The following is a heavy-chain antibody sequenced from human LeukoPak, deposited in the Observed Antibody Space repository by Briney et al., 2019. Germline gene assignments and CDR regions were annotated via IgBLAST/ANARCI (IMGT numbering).Heavy chain of an antibody. CDR1: GGXISSGDYY. D-gene: IGHD1-14*01. Sequence: SETLSLTCTVSGGXISSGDYYWSWIRQPPGKGLEWIGYIYYSGSTFYNPSLKSRVTISVDTSKNQFSLNLSSVTAADTAVYYCARSLGRSYSDYWGQGTLVTVSS. V-gene: IGHV4-30-4*01. CDR2: IYYSGST. J-gene: IGHJ4*02. CDR3: ARSLGRSYSDY.